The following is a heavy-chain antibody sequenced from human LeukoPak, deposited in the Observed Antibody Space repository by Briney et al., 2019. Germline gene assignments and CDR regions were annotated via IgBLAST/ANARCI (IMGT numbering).Heavy chain of an antibody. Sequence: PSGTLSLTCDVSGDSISSSNWWNWVRQPPGKGLEWIGGIYHSGSTNYNPSLKSRVTMSVDKSKNQFSLKLTSVTAADTAVYYCARERILDYWGQGTLVTVSS. CDR1: GDSISSSNW. D-gene: IGHD5-18*01. V-gene: IGHV4-4*02. CDR3: ARERILDY. CDR2: IYHSGST. J-gene: IGHJ4*02.